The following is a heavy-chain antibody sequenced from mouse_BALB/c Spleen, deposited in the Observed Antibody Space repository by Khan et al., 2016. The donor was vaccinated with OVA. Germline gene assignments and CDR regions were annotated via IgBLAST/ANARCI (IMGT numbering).Heavy chain of an antibody. CDR1: GYTFTDYY. D-gene: IGHD1-2*01. V-gene: IGHV1-77*01. CDR3: ARRNYFGYTFAY. CDR2: INPGSGDI. Sequence: QVRLQQSGAELARPGASVKLSCKASGYTFTDYYINWVKQRTGQGLEWIGEINPGSGDIYYNEKFKGKATLTAEKSSSTAYMQLISLTSEDSAVYFCARRNYFGYTFAYWGQGTLVTVSA. J-gene: IGHJ3*01.